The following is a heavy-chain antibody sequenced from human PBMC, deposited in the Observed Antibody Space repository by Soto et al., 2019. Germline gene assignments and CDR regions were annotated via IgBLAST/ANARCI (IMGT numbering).Heavy chain of an antibody. CDR1: GGSISSYY. J-gene: IGHJ3*02. CDR2: IYYSGST. CDR3: ARDWNYYDRSCYYTGAFDS. V-gene: IGHV4-59*01. Sequence: QVQLQESGPGLVKPSETLSLTCTVSGGSISSYYWSWIRQPPGKGLEWIGYIYYSGSTNYNPSLKSRVTVPVDTSKNQFYLNLSSVTAADTAVYYCARDWNYYDRSCYYTGAFDSWGQGTMVTVSS. D-gene: IGHD3-22*01.